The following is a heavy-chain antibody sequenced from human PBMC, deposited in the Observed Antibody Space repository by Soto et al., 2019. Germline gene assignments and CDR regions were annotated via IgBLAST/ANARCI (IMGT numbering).Heavy chain of an antibody. V-gene: IGHV4-39*01. J-gene: IGHJ4*02. CDR2: IYYSGST. D-gene: IGHD6-19*01. Sequence: SETLSLTCTVSGGSISSSSYYWSWIRQPPGKGLEWIGSIYYSGSTYYNPSLKSRVTISVDTSKNQFSLKLSSVTAADTAVYYCARTQYRSGWYGGFDYWGQGTLVTVSS. CDR3: ARTQYRSGWYGGFDY. CDR1: GGSISSSSYY.